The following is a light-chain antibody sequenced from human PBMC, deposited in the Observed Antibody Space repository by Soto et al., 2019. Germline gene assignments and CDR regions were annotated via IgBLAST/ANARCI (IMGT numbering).Light chain of an antibody. CDR2: AAS. CDR3: QPSYSTPLS. V-gene: IGKV1-39*01. Sequence: DIQLPQSPSSLSASVGDIVTITCRASQSTSSYLNRYQQKLGKAPKLLIYAASSLHSGVPSRFSGSRSGSDFTLGISGLQLVDFPPYYCQPSYSTPLSFGGGTRVE. J-gene: IGKJ4*01. CDR1: QSTSSY.